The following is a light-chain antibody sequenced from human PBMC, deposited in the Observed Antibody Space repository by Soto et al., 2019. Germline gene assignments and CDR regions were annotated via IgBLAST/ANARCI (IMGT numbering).Light chain of an antibody. J-gene: IGKJ1*01. CDR3: HQYGSSLWT. V-gene: IGKV3-20*01. Sequence: EIVLTQSPGTLSLSPGERATLSCRASLRVSSNYLAWYQQKPGQAPRLLIYGASTRATGIPDRFSGSGSGTDSTLTISRLEPEDFAVYYCHQYGSSLWTFGQGTKVEIK. CDR2: GAS. CDR1: LRVSSNY.